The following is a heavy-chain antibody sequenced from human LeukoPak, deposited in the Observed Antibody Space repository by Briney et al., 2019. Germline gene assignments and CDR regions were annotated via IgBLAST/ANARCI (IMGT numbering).Heavy chain of an antibody. D-gene: IGHD2-15*01. V-gene: IGHV2-70*11. CDR1: GFSLSTSGMC. CDR3: ARSIVVVVAATEGFDY. Sequence: SGPALVKPTQTLTLTCTFSGFSLSTSGMCVSWIRQPPGKALEWLARIGWDDDKYYSTSLKTRLTISKDTSKNQVVLTMTNMDPVDTATYYCARSIVVVVAATEGFDYWGQGTLVTVSS. CDR2: IGWDDDK. J-gene: IGHJ4*02.